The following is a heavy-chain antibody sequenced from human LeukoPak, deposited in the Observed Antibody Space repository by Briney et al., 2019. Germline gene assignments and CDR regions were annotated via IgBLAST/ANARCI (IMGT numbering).Heavy chain of an antibody. Sequence: SETLSLTCTVSGGSISSGGYYWSWIRQHPGKGLEWIGYIYYSGSTYYNPSLKSRVTISVDTSKNQFSLQLNSVTPEDTAVYYCARSHHSYYFDYWGQGALVTVSS. D-gene: IGHD6-6*01. CDR2: IYYSGST. CDR1: GGSISSGGYY. CDR3: ARSHHSYYFDY. V-gene: IGHV4-31*03. J-gene: IGHJ4*02.